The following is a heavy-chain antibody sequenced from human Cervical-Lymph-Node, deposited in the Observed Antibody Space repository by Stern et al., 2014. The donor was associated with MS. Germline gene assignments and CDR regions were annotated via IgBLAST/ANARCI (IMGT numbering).Heavy chain of an antibody. Sequence: EVQLVESGGGLVKPGGSLRISCAASGFTFSHYTMIWVRQAPGKGLAWGSSISRNTNFIYYADSVEGRFTISRDNANNSLYLQMNSLRTEDTAVYYCARGGGVEADYWGQGTLVTVSS. CDR2: ISRNTNFI. CDR1: GFTFSHYT. D-gene: IGHD3-10*01. J-gene: IGHJ4*02. CDR3: ARGGGVEADY. V-gene: IGHV3-21*06.